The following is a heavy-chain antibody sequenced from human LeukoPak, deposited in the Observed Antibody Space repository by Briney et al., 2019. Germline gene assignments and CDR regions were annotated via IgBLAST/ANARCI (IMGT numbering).Heavy chain of an antibody. V-gene: IGHV4-31*03. CDR3: ARDSGRMFDY. D-gene: IGHD2/OR15-2a*01. CDR1: GGSISSGGYY. CDR2: IYYSGST. J-gene: IGHJ4*02. Sequence: MTSETLSLTCTVSGGSISSGGYYWSWIRQHPGKGLEWIGYIYYSGSTYYNPSLKSRVTISVDTSKNQFSLKLSSVTAADTAVYYCARDSGRMFDYWGQGTLVTVSS.